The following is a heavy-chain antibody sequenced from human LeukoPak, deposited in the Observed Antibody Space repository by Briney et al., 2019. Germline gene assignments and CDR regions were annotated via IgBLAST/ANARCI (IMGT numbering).Heavy chain of an antibody. Sequence: SETLSLTCAVSGGSITSGNNYWSWIRQHPGTGLEWIGYIYYSGSTYYNPSLKSRVTISVDTSKNQFSLKLSSVTAADTAVYYCARDVGRYCSSTSCLTPYNWFDPWGQGTLVTVSS. CDR1: GGSITSGNNY. J-gene: IGHJ5*02. V-gene: IGHV4-31*11. CDR3: ARDVGRYCSSTSCLTPYNWFDP. D-gene: IGHD2-2*01. CDR2: IYYSGST.